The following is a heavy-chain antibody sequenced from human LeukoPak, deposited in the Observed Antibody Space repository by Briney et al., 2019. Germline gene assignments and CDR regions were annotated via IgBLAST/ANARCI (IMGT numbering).Heavy chain of an antibody. D-gene: IGHD6-13*01. CDR2: ISSSSSYI. V-gene: IGHV3-21*01. CDR1: GFTFSSYS. CDR3: AREGSSSWYPQSFDY. J-gene: IGHJ4*02. Sequence: GGSLGLSCAASGFTFSSYSMNWVRPAPGKGLEWVSSISSSSSYIYYADSVKGRFTISRDNAKNSLYLQMNSLRAEDTAVYYCAREGSSSWYPQSFDYWGQGTLVTVSS.